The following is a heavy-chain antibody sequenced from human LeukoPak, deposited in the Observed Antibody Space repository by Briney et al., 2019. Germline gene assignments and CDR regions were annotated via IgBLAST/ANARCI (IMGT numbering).Heavy chain of an antibody. D-gene: IGHD3-10*01. J-gene: IGHJ4*02. CDR2: ISAYNGNT. CDR1: GYTFTSYG. V-gene: IGHV1-18*01. Sequence: ASVKVSCKASGYTFTSYGICWVRHALGQGLEWMGWISAYNGNTNYAQKLQGRVTMTTDTSTSTAYMELRSLRSESTALSSCARVRNYGSGSSVYWGQGTLVTVSS. CDR3: ARVRNYGSGSSVY.